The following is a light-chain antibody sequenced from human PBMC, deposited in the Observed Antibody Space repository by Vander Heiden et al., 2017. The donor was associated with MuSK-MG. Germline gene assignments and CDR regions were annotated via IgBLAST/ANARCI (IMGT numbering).Light chain of an antibody. CDR1: QTIRTY. J-gene: IGKJ1*01. Sequence: DSQMTQSPSSLSASVGETVTITCRGSQTIRTYLNWYQQQSGKAPMVLIHAASNLQRGVPSRFSGSGSGTDFTLTISSLHPEDFATYYCQQTFTVPPWTFGQGTKVEHK. CDR2: AAS. V-gene: IGKV1-39*01. CDR3: QQTFTVPPWT.